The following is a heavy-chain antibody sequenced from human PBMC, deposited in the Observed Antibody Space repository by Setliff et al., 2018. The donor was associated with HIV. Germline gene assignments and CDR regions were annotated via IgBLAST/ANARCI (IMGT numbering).Heavy chain of an antibody. CDR3: ARAVTMVRGVITYCFDY. Sequence: PSETLSLTCTVSGGSISSGDYYWSWIRQPPGKGLEWIGYIYYSGSTYYNPSLKSRVTISVDTSKNQFSLKLSSVTAADTAVYYCARAVTMVRGVITYCFDYWGQGTLVTVSS. D-gene: IGHD3-10*01. CDR1: GGSISSGDYY. CDR2: IYYSGST. V-gene: IGHV4-30-4*08. J-gene: IGHJ4*02.